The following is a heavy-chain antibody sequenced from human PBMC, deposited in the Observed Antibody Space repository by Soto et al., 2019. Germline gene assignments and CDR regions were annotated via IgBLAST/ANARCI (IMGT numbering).Heavy chain of an antibody. V-gene: IGHV1-3*01. CDR2: INAGNGYT. J-gene: IGHJ6*02. CDR3: ARVLDFSGGRCLEDYYCGWAA. Sequence: SGKVCWKDAGDTRVNNARHWVRQEKGQRREWLGWINAGNGYTQYSQNFQGRVTLTRDTSATKAYMELSSLRSEDTALYYCARVLDFSGGRCLEDYYCGWAAWGQGTTVTVS. CDR1: GDTRVNNA. D-gene: IGHD2-15*01.